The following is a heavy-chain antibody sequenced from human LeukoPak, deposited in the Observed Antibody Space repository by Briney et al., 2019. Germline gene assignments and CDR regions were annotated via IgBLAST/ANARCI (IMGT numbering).Heavy chain of an antibody. Sequence: SETLSLTCTVSGGSISSSSYYWGWIRQPPGKGLEWIGSIYYSGSTYYNPSLKSRVTISVDTSKNQFSLKLSSVTAADTAVYYCARVPIAAAGSGIGYFDYWGQGTLVTVSS. CDR2: IYYSGST. D-gene: IGHD6-13*01. CDR1: GGSISSSSYY. V-gene: IGHV4-39*01. J-gene: IGHJ4*02. CDR3: ARVPIAAAGSGIGYFDY.